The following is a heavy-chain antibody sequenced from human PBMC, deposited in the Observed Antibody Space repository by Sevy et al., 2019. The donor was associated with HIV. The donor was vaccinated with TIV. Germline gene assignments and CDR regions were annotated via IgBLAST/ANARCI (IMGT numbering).Heavy chain of an antibody. D-gene: IGHD2-2*01. CDR1: EFTFSDYA. Sequence: GGSLRLSCAASEFTFSDYAMHWVRQVPGKGLEWVSGISWNSGAIGYADSVQGRFTISRDNAKSSLYLQMNSLRVEDTALYYCARAVVYCVVNTCYGGSVNAFDVWGQGTMVTVSS. CDR2: ISWNSGAI. V-gene: IGHV3-9*01. J-gene: IGHJ3*01. CDR3: ARAVVYCVVNTCYGGSVNAFDV.